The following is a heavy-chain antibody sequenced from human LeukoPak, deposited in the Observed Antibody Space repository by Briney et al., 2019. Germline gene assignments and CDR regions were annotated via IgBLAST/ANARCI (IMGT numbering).Heavy chain of an antibody. Sequence: GESLKISCKGSGYSFTSYWIGWVRPMPGKGLEWMGIVYPGDSDTRYSPSLQGQVTISADKSISTAYLQWSSLKASDTAMYYCARQDGITMIVGPMDVWGQGTTVTVSS. CDR3: ARQDGITMIVGPMDV. D-gene: IGHD3-22*01. CDR1: GYSFTSYW. CDR2: VYPGDSDT. V-gene: IGHV5-51*01. J-gene: IGHJ6*02.